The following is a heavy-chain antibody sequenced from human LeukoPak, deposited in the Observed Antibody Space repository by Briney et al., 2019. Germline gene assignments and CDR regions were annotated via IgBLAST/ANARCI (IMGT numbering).Heavy chain of an antibody. J-gene: IGHJ4*02. D-gene: IGHD2-15*01. Sequence: SETLSLTCTVSGGSISSGDYYWSWIRQPPGKGLEWIGYIYYSGSTYYNPSLESRVTISVDTSKNQFSLKLSSVTAADTAVYYCARVVVVVAAIDYWGQGTLVTVSS. CDR3: ARVVVVVAAIDY. CDR2: IYYSGST. V-gene: IGHV4-30-4*08. CDR1: GGSISSGDYY.